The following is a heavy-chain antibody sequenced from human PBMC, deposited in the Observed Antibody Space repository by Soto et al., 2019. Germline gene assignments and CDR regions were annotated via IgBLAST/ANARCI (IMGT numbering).Heavy chain of an antibody. Sequence: GGSLRLSCAAYGFTFSGYPMHWVRQAPGQGLEWVAVISFDGSIKSYADSVKGRFTISRDNSKNTLYLQMNSLRAEDTAVYYFARPAFSSGWSTYYDYYGMDVWGQGTTVTVSS. V-gene: IGHV3-30-3*02. J-gene: IGHJ6*02. CDR3: ARPAFSSGWSTYYDYYGMDV. CDR2: ISFDGSIK. CDR1: GFTFSGYP. D-gene: IGHD6-19*01.